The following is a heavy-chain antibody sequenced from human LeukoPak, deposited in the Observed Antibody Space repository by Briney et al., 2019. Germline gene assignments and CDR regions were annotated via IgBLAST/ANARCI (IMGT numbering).Heavy chain of an antibody. CDR3: ARGTIAAAGYYYYGMDV. V-gene: IGHV1-2*02. J-gene: IGHJ6*02. Sequence: ASVKASCKASGYTFTGYYMHWVRQAPGQGLEWMGWINPNSGGTNYAQKFQGRVTMTRDTSISTAYMELSRLRSDDTAVYYCARGTIAAAGYYYYGMDVWGQGTTVTVSS. CDR1: GYTFTGYY. D-gene: IGHD6-13*01. CDR2: INPNSGGT.